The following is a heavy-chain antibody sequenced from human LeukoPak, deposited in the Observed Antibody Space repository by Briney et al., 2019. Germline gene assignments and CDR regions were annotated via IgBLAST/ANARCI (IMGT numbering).Heavy chain of an antibody. D-gene: IGHD6-13*01. CDR2: ISGSGGST. CDR1: GFTFSSYA. V-gene: IGHV3-23*01. Sequence: GGSLRLSCAASGFTFSSYAMSWVRQAPGKGLEWASAISGSGGSTYYADSVKGRFTISRDNSKNTLYLQMNSPRAEDTAVYYCAKDTGYSSSYLPDYWGQGTLVTVSS. CDR3: AKDTGYSSSYLPDY. J-gene: IGHJ4*02.